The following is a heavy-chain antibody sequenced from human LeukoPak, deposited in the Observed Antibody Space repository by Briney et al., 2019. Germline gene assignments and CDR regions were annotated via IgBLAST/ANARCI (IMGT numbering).Heavy chain of an antibody. V-gene: IGHV3-30*02. CDR2: IRYDGSNK. CDR3: AGASSGSYHDAFDI. J-gene: IGHJ3*02. D-gene: IGHD3-10*01. CDR1: GFNFNSYG. Sequence: PGGSLRLSCAAAGFNFNSYGMHWVRQAPGKGLEWVAFIRYDGSNKHYADSVKGRFTISRDNAKNSLYLQMNSLRAEDTAVYYCAGASSGSYHDAFDIWGQGTMVTVSS.